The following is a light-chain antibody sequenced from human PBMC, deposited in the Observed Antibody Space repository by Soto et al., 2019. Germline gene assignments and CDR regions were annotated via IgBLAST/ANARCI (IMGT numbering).Light chain of an antibody. Sequence: QSVLTQPPSASGTPRQRVTISCSGNTSNIGRSTVTWYQQFPGAAPKLLIYGNTQRPLGVPVRFSGSKSDTSASLAISGLQSEDEADYYCATWNDGVFVFGIGTKVTVL. CDR2: GNT. J-gene: IGLJ1*01. V-gene: IGLV1-44*01. CDR3: ATWNDGVFV. CDR1: TSNIGRST.